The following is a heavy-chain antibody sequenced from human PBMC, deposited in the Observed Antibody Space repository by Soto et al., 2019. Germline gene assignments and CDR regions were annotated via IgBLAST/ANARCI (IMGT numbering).Heavy chain of an antibody. D-gene: IGHD2-21*02. V-gene: IGHV4-30-4*01. J-gene: IGHJ4*02. Sequence: SETLSLTCTVSGGSISSGDYYWSWIRQPPGKGLEWIGYIYYSGSTYYNPSLKSRVIISVDTSKNQFSLKLSSVTAADTAVYYCAQQYCGGDCYSNFDYWGQGTLVTVSS. CDR3: AQQYCGGDCYSNFDY. CDR1: GGSISSGDYY. CDR2: IYYSGST.